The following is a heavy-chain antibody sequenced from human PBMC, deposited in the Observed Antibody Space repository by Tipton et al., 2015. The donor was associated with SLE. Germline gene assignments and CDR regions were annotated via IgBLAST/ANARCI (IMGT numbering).Heavy chain of an antibody. V-gene: IGHV4-59*08. CDR1: GGSISGHY. D-gene: IGHD6-25*01. J-gene: IGHJ4*01. CDR2: IYDSGTT. Sequence: TLSLTCTVSGGSISGHYYSWIRQPPGQGLEWIGYIYDSGTTDYNPSLKGRVTLSVDTSKNQFSLMLKYVTATDTAVYFCARFMATAGQFFDYWGQGALFSVSS. CDR3: ARFMATAGQFFDY.